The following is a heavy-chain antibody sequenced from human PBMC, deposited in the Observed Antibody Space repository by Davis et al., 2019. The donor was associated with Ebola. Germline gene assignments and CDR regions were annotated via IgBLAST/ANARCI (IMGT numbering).Heavy chain of an antibody. CDR3: ARERAAAYFDY. V-gene: IGHV3-9*01. Sequence: SLKISCAASGFTFDDYAMHWVRQAPGKGLEWVSGITWNSDSIGYSDSVKGRFTISRDNAKNSLYLQMNSLRAEDTAVYYCARERAAAYFDYWGQGTLVTVSS. D-gene: IGHD6-13*01. CDR2: ITWNSDSI. J-gene: IGHJ4*02. CDR1: GFTFDDYA.